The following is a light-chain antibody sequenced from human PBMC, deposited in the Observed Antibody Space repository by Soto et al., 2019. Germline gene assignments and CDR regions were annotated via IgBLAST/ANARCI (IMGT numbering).Light chain of an antibody. CDR3: HQYGSSPWT. CDR1: QSVRSSY. Sequence: EIVLTQSPSTLSLSSGERATLSCRASQSVRSSYLAWYQQKPGQAPRLLIYDASSRATGIPDRFSGSGSGTDFTLTISRLEPEDFAVYYCHQYGSSPWTFGQGTKVDIK. J-gene: IGKJ1*01. V-gene: IGKV3-20*01. CDR2: DAS.